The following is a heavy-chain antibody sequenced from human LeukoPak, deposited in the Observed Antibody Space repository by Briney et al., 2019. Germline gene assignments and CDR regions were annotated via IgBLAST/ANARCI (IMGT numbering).Heavy chain of an antibody. Sequence: GGSLRLSCAASGFTFDDYAMHWVRQAPGKGLEWVSGISWNSGSIGYADSVKGRFTIFRDNAKNSLFLQMNGLRAEDTAVYYCARDSSSGWLFDYWGQGTLVTVSS. CDR1: GFTFDDYA. D-gene: IGHD6-19*01. CDR2: ISWNSGSI. J-gene: IGHJ4*02. CDR3: ARDSSSGWLFDY. V-gene: IGHV3-9*01.